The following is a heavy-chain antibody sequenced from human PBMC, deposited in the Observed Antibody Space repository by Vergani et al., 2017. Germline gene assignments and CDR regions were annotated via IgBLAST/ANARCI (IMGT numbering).Heavy chain of an antibody. J-gene: IGHJ5*02. CDR1: GYTLTDLS. D-gene: IGHD3-9*01. V-gene: IGHV1-24*01. CDR2: FGPEDGET. CDR3: ARGPDADILTGADPPNGFDP. Sequence: QVQLVQSGAEVKKPGASVKVSCKVSGYTLTDLSMHWVRQPPGKGLVWMGGFGPEDGETIYEQNFQGRVTMTGDTSTDTAYMELSSLRSEDTAVYYCARGPDADILTGADPPNGFDPWGQGTLVSVSS.